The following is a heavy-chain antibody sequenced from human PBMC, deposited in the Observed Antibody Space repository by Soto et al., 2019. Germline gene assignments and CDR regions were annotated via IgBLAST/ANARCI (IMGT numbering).Heavy chain of an antibody. CDR1: GGSISSGGYY. J-gene: IGHJ4*02. D-gene: IGHD5-12*01. Sequence: QVQLQESGPGLVKPSQTLSLTCTVSGGSISSGGYYWSWIRQHPGKGLEWIGYIYYSGSTYYKPSLKSRVTISVDTAKNHFSLKLSSVPAADTAVYYCARGGGYNTAFDYWGQGTLVTVSS. V-gene: IGHV4-31*03. CDR2: IYYSGST. CDR3: ARGGGYNTAFDY.